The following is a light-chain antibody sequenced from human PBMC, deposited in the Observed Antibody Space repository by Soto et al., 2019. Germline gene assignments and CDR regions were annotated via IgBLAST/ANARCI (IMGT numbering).Light chain of an antibody. CDR3: QQYGSSP. V-gene: IGKV3-20*01. J-gene: IGKJ4*01. Sequence: ELVLTQSPATLSLSPGERATLACRASQSVSSSYLALYQQKPGQAPRLLIYGASSRSTGIQDRFSGSGSRTDFTPTISRLEPEDFAVYYYQQYGSSPFGGGTKVEIK. CDR1: QSVSSSY. CDR2: GAS.